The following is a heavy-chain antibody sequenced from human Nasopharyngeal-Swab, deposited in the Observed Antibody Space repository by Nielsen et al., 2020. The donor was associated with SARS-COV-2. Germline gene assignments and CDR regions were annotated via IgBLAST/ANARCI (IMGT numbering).Heavy chain of an antibody. D-gene: IGHD6-13*01. CDR2: IYHSGST. CDR3: ARDGYSSSRTLDY. V-gene: IGHV4-59*01. Sequence: WIRQPPGKGLEWIGYIYHSGSTNYNPSLKSRVTISVDTSKNQFSLKLSSVTAADTAVYYCARDGYSSSRTLDYWGQGTLVTVSS. J-gene: IGHJ4*02.